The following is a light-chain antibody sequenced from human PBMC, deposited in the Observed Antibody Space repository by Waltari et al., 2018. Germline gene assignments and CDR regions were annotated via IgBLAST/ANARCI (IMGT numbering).Light chain of an antibody. Sequence: EIVLTQSPGTLSLSPWERATLSCRASQSISSNYLAWYQKKHGQAPRPLIFAASSRASGIPDRFSGSGSGTDFTLTISRLEPEDFAVYYCQQYGSSPPITFGQGTRLEIK. CDR1: QSISSNY. CDR2: AAS. J-gene: IGKJ5*01. CDR3: QQYGSSPPIT. V-gene: IGKV3-20*01.